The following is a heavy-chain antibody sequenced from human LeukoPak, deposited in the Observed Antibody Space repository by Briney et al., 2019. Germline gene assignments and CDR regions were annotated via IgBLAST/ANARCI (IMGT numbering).Heavy chain of an antibody. D-gene: IGHD5-24*01. CDR1: GGSISSSSYY. Sequence: SETLSLNCTVSGGSISSSSYYWGWIRQSSGKGLEWIGSIYFSGTTYYNPSLKSRVTMSADTSKNQFSLKLNSVTAADTAVFYCARHSSAYNYGHRPFDYWGRGTLVTVSS. CDR3: ARHSSAYNYGHRPFDY. V-gene: IGHV4-39*01. CDR2: IYFSGTT. J-gene: IGHJ4*02.